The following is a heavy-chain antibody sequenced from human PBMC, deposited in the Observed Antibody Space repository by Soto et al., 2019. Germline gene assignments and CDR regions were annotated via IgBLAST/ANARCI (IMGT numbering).Heavy chain of an antibody. Sequence: GGSLRLSCAASGFTFSSYAMSWVRQAPGKWLEWVSAISGSGGSTYYADSVKGRFTISRDNSKNTLYLQMNSLRAEDTAVYYCAKGHNKYCSSTSCYLNWFDPWGQGTLVTVSS. D-gene: IGHD2-2*01. CDR2: ISGSGGST. CDR1: GFTFSSYA. CDR3: AKGHNKYCSSTSCYLNWFDP. J-gene: IGHJ5*02. V-gene: IGHV3-23*01.